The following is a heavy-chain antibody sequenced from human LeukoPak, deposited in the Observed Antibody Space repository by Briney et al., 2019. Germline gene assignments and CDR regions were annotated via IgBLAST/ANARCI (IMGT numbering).Heavy chain of an antibody. Sequence: SETLSLTCTGSGGSISSYYWGWIRQPPGNGLEWIGYIYYSGSTNYNPSLKSRVTISGDSSKNQFSLELSSVTAAETAVYYCARVDDYVWGSYRFHYYYMDVWGKGTMVTVSS. J-gene: IGHJ6*03. CDR3: ARVDDYVWGSYRFHYYYMDV. V-gene: IGHV4-59*01. CDR2: IYYSGST. D-gene: IGHD3-16*02. CDR1: GGSISSYY.